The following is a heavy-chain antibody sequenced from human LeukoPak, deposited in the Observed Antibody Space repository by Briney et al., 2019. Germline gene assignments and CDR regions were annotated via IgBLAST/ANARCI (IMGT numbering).Heavy chain of an antibody. V-gene: IGHV4-59*01. CDR3: ARVLDLSKRGLDAFDI. D-gene: IGHD3-16*01. J-gene: IGHJ3*02. CDR1: GGSISTYY. CDR2: IYYSGSS. Sequence: PSETLSLTCTVPGGSISTYYWSWVRQPPGKGLEWIGYIYYSGSSTYNPSLKSRVTISVDTSKNQFSLKLSSATAAGTAVYYCARVLDLSKRGLDAFDIWGQGTMVTVSS.